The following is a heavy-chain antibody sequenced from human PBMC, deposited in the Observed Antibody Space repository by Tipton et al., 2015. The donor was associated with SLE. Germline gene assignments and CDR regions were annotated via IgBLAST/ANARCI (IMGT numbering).Heavy chain of an antibody. CDR1: GYTFTSYY. J-gene: IGHJ4*02. D-gene: IGHD2-2*01. V-gene: IGHV1-46*01. Sequence: QLVQSGAEVKKPGASVKVSCKTSGYTFTSYYIHWVRQAPGQGLEWMGIVNPSVNTTIYAQKFQGRVTMTPDTSTSTAYMELSSLRSEDTAIYYCTRGNIVAVPAAPPPDLGQGTLVAVS. CDR2: VNPSVNTT. CDR3: TRGNIVAVPAAPPPD.